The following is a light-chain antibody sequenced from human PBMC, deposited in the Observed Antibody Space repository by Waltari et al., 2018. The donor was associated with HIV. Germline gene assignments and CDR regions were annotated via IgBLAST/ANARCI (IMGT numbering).Light chain of an antibody. CDR2: QDS. J-gene: IGLJ3*02. V-gene: IGLV3-1*01. CDR1: KLAAKY. CDR3: QAWDSSSWV. Sequence: SYELTPPPSVSVSPGQTASITCSGDKLAAKYVCWDQQKPGQSPVLVIYQDSKRPSGIPERFSGSNSGNTATLTISGTQAMDEADYYCQAWDSSSWVFGGGTKLTVL.